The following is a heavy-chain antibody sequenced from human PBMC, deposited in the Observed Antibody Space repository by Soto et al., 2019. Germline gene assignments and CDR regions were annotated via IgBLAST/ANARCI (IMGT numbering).Heavy chain of an antibody. CDR3: ARVNPGNNLYYYYGLDV. Sequence: QVHLVESGGSVVQPGRSLRLSCAASGFTFDTFAIHWVRQTPGTVLEWVALISYDGYNTYYADSVKGRFTISRDNSKNTLYLQMTSLRPDDTGGYYCARVNPGNNLYYYYGLDVWGQGTSVTVSS. CDR1: GFTFDTFA. D-gene: IGHD1-1*01. J-gene: IGHJ6*02. CDR2: ISYDGYNT. V-gene: IGHV3-30-3*01.